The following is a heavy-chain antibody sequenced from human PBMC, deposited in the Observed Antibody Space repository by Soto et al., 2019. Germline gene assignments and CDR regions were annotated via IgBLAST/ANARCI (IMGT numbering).Heavy chain of an antibody. CDR3: ARLSQVCWGRNYYDY. V-gene: IGHV4-34*01. CDR2: INHSGST. D-gene: IGHD7-27*01. CDR1: GGSFSGYY. J-gene: IGHJ4*02. Sequence: SETLSLTCVVYGGSFSGYYWSGIRQPPGKGLEWIGEINHSGSTNYNPSLKSRVTISVDTSKNQFSLKLSSVTAADTAVYYCARLSQVCWGRNYYDYWSQGTLDTVSS.